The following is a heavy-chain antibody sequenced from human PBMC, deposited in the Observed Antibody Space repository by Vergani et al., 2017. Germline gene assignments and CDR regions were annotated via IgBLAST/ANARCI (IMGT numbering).Heavy chain of an antibody. CDR3: ARHIPTPRWFLEYFQH. V-gene: IGHV4-38-2*01. J-gene: IGHJ1*01. D-gene: IGHD4-23*01. CDR1: GYSISSGYY. CDR2: SYHSGST. Sequence: QVQLQESGPGLVKPSETLSLTCAVSGYSISSGYYWGWIRQPPGKGLEWIGSSYHSGSTYYNPSLKSRVTISVDTSKNQFSLKLSSVTAADTAVYYCARHIPTPRWFLEYFQHWGQGTLVTVSS.